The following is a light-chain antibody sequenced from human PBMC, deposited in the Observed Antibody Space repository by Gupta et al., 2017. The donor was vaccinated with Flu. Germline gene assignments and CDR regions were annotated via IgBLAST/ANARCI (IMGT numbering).Light chain of an antibody. CDR1: QSIRSY. Sequence: PATLSWSPGDRATLSCRASQSIRSYLAWYQQHPGQAPRLLIYDASNRATGIPARFSGSGSGTDFTLTISSLEPEDFAVYYCQHRSNCPFTFGRGTKVEIK. CDR2: DAS. J-gene: IGKJ4*01. CDR3: QHRSNCPFT. V-gene: IGKV3-11*01.